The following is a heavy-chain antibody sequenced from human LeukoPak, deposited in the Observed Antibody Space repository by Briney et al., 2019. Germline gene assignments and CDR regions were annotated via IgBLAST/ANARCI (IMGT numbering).Heavy chain of an antibody. CDR1: GYTLTNHD. V-gene: IGHV1-8*01. CDR2: MNPNSGDT. Sequence: ASVKVSCKASGYTLTNHDINWVRQAAGQGLEWMGWMNPNSGDTGYAQKFQDRVTMTRDTSINTVYMELSSLTSDDTAVYYCARDLYGSGRSGFDPWGQGTLVTVSS. CDR3: ARDLYGSGRSGFDP. J-gene: IGHJ5*02. D-gene: IGHD3-10*01.